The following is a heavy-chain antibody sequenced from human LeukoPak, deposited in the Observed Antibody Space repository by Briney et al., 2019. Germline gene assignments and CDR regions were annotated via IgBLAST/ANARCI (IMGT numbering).Heavy chain of an antibody. CDR2: INPSGGGSA. D-gene: IGHD3-16*01. J-gene: IGHJ6*02. CDR3: VRDRGEDLRDYYYGMDV. CDR1: GYTFTSSF. V-gene: IGHV1-46*01. Sequence: ASVRVSCMASGYTFTSSFNHWVRQAPGQGLEWMGIINPSGGGSATYAQKFQGRVTMTSDTSTSTVYMELSSLRSEDTAVYYCVRDRGEDLRDYYYGMDVWGQGTTVIVSS.